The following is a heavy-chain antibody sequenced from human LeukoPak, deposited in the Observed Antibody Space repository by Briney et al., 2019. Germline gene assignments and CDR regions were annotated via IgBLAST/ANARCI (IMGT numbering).Heavy chain of an antibody. D-gene: IGHD4-17*01. CDR2: LSGDGSST. Sequence: GGSLRLSCVASGFTFSTYWMHWVRQAPGKGLLWVSRLSGDGSSTRFADSLKGRFTISRDNAKNTLYLQMNSLRAEDTAVYLRARASTTVPNLLDNWGQGTLVTVSS. V-gene: IGHV3-74*01. J-gene: IGHJ4*02. CDR1: GFTFSTYW. CDR3: ARASTTVPNLLDN.